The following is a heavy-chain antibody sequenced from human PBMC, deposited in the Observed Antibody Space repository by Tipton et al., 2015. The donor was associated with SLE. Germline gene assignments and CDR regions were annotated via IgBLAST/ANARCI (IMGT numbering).Heavy chain of an antibody. D-gene: IGHD3-10*01. CDR1: GGSITIVGW. V-gene: IGHV4-4*02. J-gene: IGHJ3*01. Sequence: TLSLTCTVAGGSITIVGWWTWVRQPPGKGLEWIGHIDHGRNTNHNPSLKSRVTISLDKSRNQFSLKVYSVTAADTAVYYCARGDYFGSGDALDVWGQGTMVSVSS. CDR3: ARGDYFGSGDALDV. CDR2: IDHGRNT.